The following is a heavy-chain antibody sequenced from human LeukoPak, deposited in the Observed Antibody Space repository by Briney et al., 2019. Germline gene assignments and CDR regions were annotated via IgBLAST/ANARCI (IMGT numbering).Heavy chain of an antibody. CDR3: ARDRSSGWYWGVGMDV. D-gene: IGHD6-19*01. V-gene: IGHV3-66*01. CDR1: GFTVSSTY. J-gene: IGHJ6*02. CDR2: IYNIGRT. Sequence: GGSLRLSCAASGFTVSSTYMSWVRQAPGKGLEWVSVIYNIGRTYCADSVQGRFTISRDSSKNTLYLQMNSLRAEDTAIYYCARDRSSGWYWGVGMDVWGQGTTVTVSS.